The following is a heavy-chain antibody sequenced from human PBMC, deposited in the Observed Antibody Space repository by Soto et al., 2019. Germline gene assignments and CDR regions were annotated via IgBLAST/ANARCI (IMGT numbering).Heavy chain of an antibody. V-gene: IGHV3-11*04. D-gene: IGHD6-19*01. J-gene: IGHJ5*02. CDR2: ISTSSTI. CDR3: ATHNSSGWYWVNWFDP. Sequence: NPGGSLRLSCAASGFTFSDYYMNWVRQAPGKGLEWVSSISTSSTIYYADSVKGRFTISRDNAKNSLHLQMNSLRAEDTAVYYCATHNSSGWYWVNWFDPWGQGTLVTVSS. CDR1: GFTFSDYY.